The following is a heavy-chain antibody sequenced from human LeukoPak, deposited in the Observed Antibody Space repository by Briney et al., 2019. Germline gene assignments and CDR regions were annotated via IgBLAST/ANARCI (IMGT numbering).Heavy chain of an antibody. J-gene: IGHJ5*02. D-gene: IGHD3-10*01. V-gene: IGHV1-69*06. CDR1: GGTFSSYA. Sequence: SVKVSCKASGGTFSSYAISWVRQAPGQGLEWMGGIIPIFGTANYAQKFQGRVTITADKSTSTAYMELSSLRSEDMAVYYCARDQEGSGNWFDPWGQGTLVTVSS. CDR2: IIPIFGTA. CDR3: ARDQEGSGNWFDP.